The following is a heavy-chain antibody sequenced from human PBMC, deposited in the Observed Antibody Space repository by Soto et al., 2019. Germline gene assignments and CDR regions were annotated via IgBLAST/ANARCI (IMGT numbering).Heavy chain of an antibody. V-gene: IGHV4-34*01. Sequence: SETLSLTCAVYGGSFSGYYWSWIRQPPGKGLEWIGEINHSGSTNYNPSLKSRVTISVDTSKNQFSLKLSSVTAADTAVYYCARAPSKIAADYYYYGMDVWGQGATVTVSS. CDR3: ARAPSKIAADYYYYGMDV. CDR2: INHSGST. D-gene: IGHD6-25*01. CDR1: GGSFSGYY. J-gene: IGHJ6*02.